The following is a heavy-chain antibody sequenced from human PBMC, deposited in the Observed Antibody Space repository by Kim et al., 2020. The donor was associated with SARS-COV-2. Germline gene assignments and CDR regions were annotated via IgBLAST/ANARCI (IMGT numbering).Heavy chain of an antibody. V-gene: IGHV4-39*07. CDR3: ARDEWVRERRTDY. J-gene: IGHJ4*02. D-gene: IGHD3-10*01. Sequence: YTPSLKGRVSISADTSKNQLSLKLRAVTAADTAVYYCARDEWVRERRTDYWGQGTLVTVSS.